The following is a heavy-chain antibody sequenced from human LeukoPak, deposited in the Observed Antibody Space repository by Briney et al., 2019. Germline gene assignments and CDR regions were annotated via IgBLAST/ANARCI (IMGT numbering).Heavy chain of an antibody. V-gene: IGHV3-23*01. J-gene: IGHJ4*02. CDR3: AKGSYYDSSGSFYFDH. D-gene: IGHD3-22*01. CDR1: GFTFSSYA. Sequence: SGGSLRLSCAASGFTFSSYAMSWVRQAPGKGLEWVSGISGSGDNTYYAGSVKGRFTISRDNSKNTLYVQVNSLGTEDTAAYYCAKGSYYDSSGSFYFDHWGQGTLVTVSS. CDR2: ISGSGDNT.